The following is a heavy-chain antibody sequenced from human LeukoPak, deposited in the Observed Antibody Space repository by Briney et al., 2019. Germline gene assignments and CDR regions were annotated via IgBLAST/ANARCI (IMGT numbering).Heavy chain of an antibody. Sequence: ASVKVSCKASGYTFTDYYMHWVRQAPGQGLEWMGWINPDSGGTNYAQKFQGRVTMTRDTSISTAYIELSRLTSDDTAVYYCARDSRVSTGWPYYCDYWGQGTLVTVSS. V-gene: IGHV1-2*02. D-gene: IGHD6-19*01. CDR1: GYTFTDYY. CDR3: ARDSRVSTGWPYYCDY. CDR2: INPDSGGT. J-gene: IGHJ4*02.